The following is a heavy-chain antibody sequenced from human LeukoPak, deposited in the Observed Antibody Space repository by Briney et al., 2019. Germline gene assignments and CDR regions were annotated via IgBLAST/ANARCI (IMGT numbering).Heavy chain of an antibody. V-gene: IGHV3-23*01. CDR1: GFTFSNYD. CDR2: ITGSGAGT. D-gene: IGHD2-2*01. J-gene: IGHJ5*02. Sequence: GGSLRLSCAASGFTFSNYDMGWVRQAPGRGMEWVAGITGSGAGTYYADSVKGRSAISRDNSNHTVYLQLSSLRVEDTAMYFCARDSNRGQLLWFDHWGQGALVTVSS. CDR3: ARDSNRGQLLWFDH.